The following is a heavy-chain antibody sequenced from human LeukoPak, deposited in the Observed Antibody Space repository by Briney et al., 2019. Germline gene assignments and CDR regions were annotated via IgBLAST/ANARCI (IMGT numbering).Heavy chain of an antibody. CDR2: INPNSGGT. J-gene: IGHJ4*02. CDR3: ARVPASARGYYFDY. Sequence: GASVKVSCKASGYTFTGYYMHWVRQAPGQGPAWMGWINPNSGGTNYAQKFQGRVTMTRDTSISTAYMELSRLRSDDTAVYYCARVPASARGYYFDYWGQGTLVTVSS. V-gene: IGHV1-2*02. D-gene: IGHD3-10*01. CDR1: GYTFTGYY.